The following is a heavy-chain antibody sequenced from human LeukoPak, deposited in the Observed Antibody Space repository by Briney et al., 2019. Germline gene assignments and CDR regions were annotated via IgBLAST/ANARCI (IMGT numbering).Heavy chain of an antibody. J-gene: IGHJ4*02. CDR3: ARGCIVSTSCSFDY. D-gene: IGHD2-2*01. V-gene: IGHV1-69*04. CDR2: IIPNIGTP. Sequence: SVKVSCKASGGTFSSNEISWVRQAPGQGLEWMGRIIPNIGTPSYAQSFQGRVTISADKSTSTVYMELSSLTSEDTAVYFCARGCIVSTSCSFDYWGQGTLVTVSS. CDR1: GGTFSSNE.